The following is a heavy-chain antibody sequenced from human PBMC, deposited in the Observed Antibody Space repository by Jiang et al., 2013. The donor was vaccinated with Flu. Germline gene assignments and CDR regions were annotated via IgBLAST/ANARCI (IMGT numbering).Heavy chain of an antibody. CDR2: IYYSGST. CDR3: ARGGEVDVLAELEPFDP. CDR1: GGSISSYY. J-gene: IGHJ5*02. D-gene: IGHD1-1*01. Sequence: LLKPSETLSLTCTVSGGSISSYYWSWIRQPPGKGLEWIGYIYYSGSTNYNPSLKSRVTISVDTSKNQFSLKLSSVTAADTAVYYCARGGEVDVLAELEPFDPWGQGTLVTVSS. V-gene: IGHV4-59*01.